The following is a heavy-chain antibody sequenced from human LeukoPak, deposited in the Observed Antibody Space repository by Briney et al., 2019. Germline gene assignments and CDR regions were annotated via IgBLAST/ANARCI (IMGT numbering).Heavy chain of an antibody. J-gene: IGHJ4*02. CDR3: ARDRGAVAGSGGAFDY. CDR2: IYYSGST. V-gene: IGHV4-39*07. Sequence: SETLSLTCTVSGGSISSSSYYWGWNRQPPGKGLEGIGSIYYSGSTYDNPSLKSRVTISVDTSKNQFSLKLSSVTAADTAVYYCARDRGAVAGSGGAFDYWGQGTLVTVSS. D-gene: IGHD6-19*01. CDR1: GGSISSSSYY.